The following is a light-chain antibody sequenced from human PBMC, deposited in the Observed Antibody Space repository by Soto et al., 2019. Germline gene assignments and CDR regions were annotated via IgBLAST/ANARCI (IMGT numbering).Light chain of an antibody. V-gene: IGKV3-20*01. CDR2: GAS. Sequence: EIVLTQSPGTLSLSPGERATLSCRASQTVSSSYLAWYQQKPGQAPRLLIYGASSRATGIPAIFSGSGSWTDFTLTISRREAADGAVFYFQQYTYSPVCTFGQGTKVEIK. CDR1: QTVSSSY. J-gene: IGKJ1*01. CDR3: QQYTYSPVCT.